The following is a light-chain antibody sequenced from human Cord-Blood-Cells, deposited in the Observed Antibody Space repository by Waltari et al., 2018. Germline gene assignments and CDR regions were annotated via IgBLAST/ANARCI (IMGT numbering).Light chain of an antibody. V-gene: IGLV2-14*01. CDR1: SSDVGGYNY. CDR2: EVS. J-gene: IGLJ3*02. CDR3: SSYTSSSTWV. Sequence: QSALTQPASVSGSPGQSSTISCTGTSSDVGGYNYVSWYQQHPGKAPKLMLYEVSNRPSGVSNRFSGSKSGNTASLTISGLQAEDEADYYCSSYTSSSTWVFGGGTKLTVL.